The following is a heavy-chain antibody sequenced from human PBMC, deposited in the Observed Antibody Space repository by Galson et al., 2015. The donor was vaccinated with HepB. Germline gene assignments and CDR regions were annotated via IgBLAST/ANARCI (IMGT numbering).Heavy chain of an antibody. V-gene: IGHV3-21*01. J-gene: IGHJ5*02. CDR3: ARGPPHRNDYGGNWFIP. D-gene: IGHD4-23*01. CDR1: GFTFSHYA. Sequence: SLRLSCAASGFTFSHYAMNWVRQAPGKGLEWVSSISSFTGYIYYADSVKGRFTSSRDNAKNSLYLQMNSLRVEDTAMYYCARGPPHRNDYGGNWFIPWGDGSLVPVSS. CDR2: ISSFTGYI.